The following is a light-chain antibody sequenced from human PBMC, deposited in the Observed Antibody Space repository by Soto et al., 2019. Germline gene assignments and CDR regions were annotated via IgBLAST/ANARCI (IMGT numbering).Light chain of an antibody. CDR3: QQGYSIHALT. CDR2: DVS. CDR1: QTISTY. J-gene: IGKJ4*01. V-gene: IGKV1-39*01. Sequence: DIQMTQSPSSLSASVGDRVTISCRASQTISTYLHWYQHKPGRAPRLLISDVSTLQSGVPGRFRGSGAETEFTLTITYLQAEDGATYYCQQGYSIHALTFGGGTKVELK.